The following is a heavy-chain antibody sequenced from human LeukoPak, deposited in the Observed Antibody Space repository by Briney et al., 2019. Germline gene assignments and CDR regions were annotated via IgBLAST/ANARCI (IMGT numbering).Heavy chain of an antibody. D-gene: IGHD1-26*01. CDR3: AREGTWSYYYDY. J-gene: IGHJ4*02. CDR1: RFTVRSNY. CDR2: IYSGGST. V-gene: IGHV3-66*01. Sequence: SGGSLRLSCAASRFTVRSNYMNWVRQAPGKGLEWVSVIYSGGSTYYADSVKGRFTISRDNSKNTLYLQMNSLRAEDTAVYYCAREGTWSYYYDYWGQGTLVTVSS.